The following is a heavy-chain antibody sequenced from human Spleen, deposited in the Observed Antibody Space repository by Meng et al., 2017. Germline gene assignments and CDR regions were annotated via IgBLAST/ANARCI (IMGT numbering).Heavy chain of an antibody. D-gene: IGHD6-6*01. Sequence: HVLLQQCGAGLLKPSETLSLPRAAYGGSFSGYYWSWIRQPPGKGLEWIGEINHSGGTNYNPSLKSRVTISVDMSKNQFSLKLSSVTAADTAVYYCARGLLLAALRNWGQGTLVTVSS. CDR3: ARGLLLAALRN. CDR1: GGSFSGYY. CDR2: INHSGGT. V-gene: IGHV4-34*01. J-gene: IGHJ4*02.